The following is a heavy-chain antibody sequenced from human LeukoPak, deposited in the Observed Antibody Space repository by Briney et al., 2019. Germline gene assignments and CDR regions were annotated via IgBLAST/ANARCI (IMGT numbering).Heavy chain of an antibody. J-gene: IGHJ5*02. D-gene: IGHD4-23*01. CDR2: INSDGSST. CDR3: ARIQRTTDYGGFYNWFDP. CDR1: GFTFSSYW. Sequence: HPGGSLRLSCAASGFTFSSYWMHWVRQAPGKGLVWVSRINSDGSSTSYADSVKGRFTISRDNAKNTLYLQMNSLRAEDTAVYYCARIQRTTDYGGFYNWFDPWGQGTLVTVSS. V-gene: IGHV3-74*01.